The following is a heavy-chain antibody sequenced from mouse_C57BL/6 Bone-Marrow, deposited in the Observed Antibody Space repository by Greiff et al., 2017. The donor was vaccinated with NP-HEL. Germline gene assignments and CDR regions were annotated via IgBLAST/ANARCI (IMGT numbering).Heavy chain of an antibody. V-gene: IGHV1-56*01. CDR2: IFPGSGST. J-gene: IGHJ3*01. CDR3: ANGHGLAWFAY. D-gene: IGHD1-1*02. CDR1: GYTFTSHW. Sequence: QVQLQQSGPELVRPGASVKISCKAPGYTFTSHWMQWVRQRPGPGLEWIGEIFPGSGSTYYNEKFKGKATLTVDTSSSTAYMQLSSLTSEDSAVDCCANGHGLAWFAYWGQGTLVTVSA.